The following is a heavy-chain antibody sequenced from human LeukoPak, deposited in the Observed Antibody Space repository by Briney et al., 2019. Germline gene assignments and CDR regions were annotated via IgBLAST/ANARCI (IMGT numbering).Heavy chain of an antibody. CDR2: INPNSGGT. D-gene: IGHD1-7*01. CDR3: ARDGPYNWNYWYYYYYMDV. Sequence: ASVKVSCKASGYTFTGYYKHWVRQAPGQGLEWMGWINPNSGGTNYAQKFQGRVTMTRDTSISTAYMELSRLRSGDTAVYYCARDGPYNWNYWYYYYYMDVWGKGTTVTVSS. V-gene: IGHV1-2*02. CDR1: GYTFTGYY. J-gene: IGHJ6*03.